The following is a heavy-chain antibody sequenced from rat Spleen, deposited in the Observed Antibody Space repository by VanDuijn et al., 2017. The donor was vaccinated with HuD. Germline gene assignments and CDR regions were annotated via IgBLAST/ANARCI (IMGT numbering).Heavy chain of an antibody. V-gene: IGHV2-15*01. Sequence: QVQLKESGPDLVQPSQTLSLTCTVSGFSLISNSASWVRQPPGKGLEWVGTIWSGGSTDYNSALKSRLSISRDTSKSQVFLKMNSLQTEDTAIYFCTREYLTTGVMDAWGQGASVTVSS. D-gene: IGHD1-4*01. CDR1: GFSLISNS. CDR3: TREYLTTGVMDA. J-gene: IGHJ4*01. CDR2: IWSGGST.